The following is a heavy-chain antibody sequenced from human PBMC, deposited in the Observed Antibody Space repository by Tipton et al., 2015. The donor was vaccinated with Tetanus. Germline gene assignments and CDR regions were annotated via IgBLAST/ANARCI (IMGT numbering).Heavy chain of an antibody. CDR1: GYTFTSYD. V-gene: IGHV1-8*01. J-gene: IGHJ4*02. Sequence: QSGPEVKKPGASVKVSCKASGYTFTSYDINWVRQATGQGLEWMGWMNPNSGNTGYAQKFQGRVTMTRNTSISSAYMELSSLRSEDTAVYYCARRVYDSEETRIDYWGQGTLVTVSS. D-gene: IGHD3-22*01. CDR2: MNPNSGNT. CDR3: ARRVYDSEETRIDY.